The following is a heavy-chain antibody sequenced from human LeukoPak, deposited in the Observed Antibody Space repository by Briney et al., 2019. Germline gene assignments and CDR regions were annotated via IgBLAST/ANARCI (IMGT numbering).Heavy chain of an antibody. D-gene: IGHD2-15*01. J-gene: IGHJ3*02. CDR1: GYPINNAYY. Sequence: KPSETLSLTCGVSGYPINNAYYWVWIRQPPGKGLEWIGSLYHPDSTYYNPSLKSRVTMSVDTSRNQFSLRLSFVTAADTAVYYCARQYFLSNWYSGPFEIWGPGTRVAVSS. CDR3: ARQYFLSNWYSGPFEI. CDR2: LYHPDST. V-gene: IGHV4-38-2*01.